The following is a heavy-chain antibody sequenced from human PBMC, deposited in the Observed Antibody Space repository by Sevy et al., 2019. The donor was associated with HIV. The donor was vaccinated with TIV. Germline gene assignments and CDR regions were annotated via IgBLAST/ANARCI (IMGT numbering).Heavy chain of an antibody. CDR1: GFAFSDYA. V-gene: IGHV3-23*01. D-gene: IGHD6-19*01. Sequence: GGSLRLSCAASGFAFSDYAMTWVRQAPGKGLEWVSTISGSGGSTYYSDSLKGRFTISRDNSKNTLFLHLNSLRSEDTAVYYCAKVIGIAGAPNDYWGQGTLVTVSS. CDR2: ISGSGGST. J-gene: IGHJ4*02. CDR3: AKVIGIAGAPNDY.